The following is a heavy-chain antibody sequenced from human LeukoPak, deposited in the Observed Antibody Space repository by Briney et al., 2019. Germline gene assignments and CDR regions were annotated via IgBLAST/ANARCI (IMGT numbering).Heavy chain of an antibody. J-gene: IGHJ4*02. CDR3: ARDLYGFSGYFDS. CDR1: GFTFSSSA. Sequence: GGSLRLSCAASGFTFSSSAMSWVRQAPGKGLEWLSTISGGGGSTYYADSVKGRFTISRDNSKNTLYLQMNRVRPEDTAVYYCARDLYGFSGYFDSWGQGTLVSVSS. CDR2: ISGGGGST. D-gene: IGHD3-22*01. V-gene: IGHV3-23*01.